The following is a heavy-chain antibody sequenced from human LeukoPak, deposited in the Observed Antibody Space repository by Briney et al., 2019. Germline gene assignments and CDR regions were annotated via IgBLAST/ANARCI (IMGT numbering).Heavy chain of an antibody. CDR3: ARGGNWNSPVSDAAFDI. J-gene: IGHJ3*02. CDR2: ISSSSSYI. D-gene: IGHD1-7*01. CDR1: GFTFSSYS. V-gene: IGHV3-21*01. Sequence: PGGSLRLSCAASGFTFSSYSMNGVRQAPGKGLEWGSSISSSSSYIYYADSVKSRFTISRDNAKNSLYLQMNSLRAEDTAVYYCARGGNWNSPVSDAAFDIWGQGTMVTVSS.